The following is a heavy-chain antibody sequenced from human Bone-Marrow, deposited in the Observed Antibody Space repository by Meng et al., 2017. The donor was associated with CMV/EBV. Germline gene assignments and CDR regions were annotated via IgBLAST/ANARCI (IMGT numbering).Heavy chain of an antibody. CDR1: GFTFSSYS. Sequence: GESLKISCAASGFTFSSYSMNWVRQAPGKGLEWVSYISSSSSTIYYADSVKGRFTISRDNSKNTLYLQMNSLRAEDTAVYYCAKRELFWSGYHDYWGQGTRVTGSS. CDR3: AKRELFWSGYHDY. V-gene: IGHV3-48*01. D-gene: IGHD3-3*02. J-gene: IGHJ4*02. CDR2: ISSSSSTI.